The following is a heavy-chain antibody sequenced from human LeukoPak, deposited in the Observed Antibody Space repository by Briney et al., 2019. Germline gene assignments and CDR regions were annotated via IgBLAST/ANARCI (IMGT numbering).Heavy chain of an antibody. CDR3: ARDRFYYHHSGYYGFDY. Sequence: PSETPSLTCTVSGGSISSYYWSWIRQPAGKGLEWIGRIYTSGSTTYNTSLKSRVTMSVDTSKNQFTLKPSTVTAADTAVYYCARDRFYYHHSGYYGFDYWGQGTLVTVSS. J-gene: IGHJ4*02. CDR2: IYTSGST. CDR1: GGSISSYY. D-gene: IGHD3-22*01. V-gene: IGHV4-4*07.